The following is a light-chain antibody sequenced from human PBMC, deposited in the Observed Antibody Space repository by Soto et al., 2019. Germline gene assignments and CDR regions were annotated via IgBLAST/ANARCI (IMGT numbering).Light chain of an antibody. V-gene: IGLV1-40*01. CDR2: GSS. CDR1: SSNIGADYD. Sequence: QSVLTQPPSLSGAPGQRVTISCTGSSSNIGADYDVHWYQHLPGTAPKLLIYGSSNRPSGVPDRFSGSKSGTSASLAITGLQAEDDADYYCQSYDSSLSAGVFGGGTKLTVL. J-gene: IGLJ3*02. CDR3: QSYDSSLSAGV.